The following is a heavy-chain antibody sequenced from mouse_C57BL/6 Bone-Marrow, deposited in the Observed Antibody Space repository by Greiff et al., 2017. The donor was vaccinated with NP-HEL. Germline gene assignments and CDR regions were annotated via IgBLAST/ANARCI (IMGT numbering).Heavy chain of an antibody. CDR2: IRNKANGYTT. D-gene: IGHD2-10*01. CDR3: ASSYFPFAY. V-gene: IGHV7-3*01. CDR1: GFTFTYYY. J-gene: IGHJ3*01. Sequence: EVMLVESGGGLVQPGGSLSLSCAASGFTFTYYYMSWVRQPPGKALEWLGFIRNKANGYTTEYSASVKGRFTISRDNSQSILYLQMNALRAEDSATYYCASSYFPFAYWGQGTLVTVSA.